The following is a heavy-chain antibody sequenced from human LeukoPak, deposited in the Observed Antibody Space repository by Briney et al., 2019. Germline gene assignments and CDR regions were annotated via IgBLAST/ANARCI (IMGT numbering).Heavy chain of an antibody. J-gene: IGHJ4*02. CDR3: ARDNSSGPPFFDY. CDR1: GFTFSDYY. Sequence: PGGSLRLSCAASGFTFSDYYMSWIRQAPRRGLEWVSYISSSGSTIYYADSVKGRFTISRDNAKNSLYLQMNSLRAEDTAVYYCARDNSSGPPFFDYWGQGTLVTVSS. D-gene: IGHD6-6*01. V-gene: IGHV3-11*01. CDR2: ISSSGSTI.